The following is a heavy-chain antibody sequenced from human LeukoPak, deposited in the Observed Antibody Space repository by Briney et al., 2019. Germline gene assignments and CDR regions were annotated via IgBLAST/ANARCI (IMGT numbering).Heavy chain of an antibody. CDR3: ASLLPWLASATDNWFDP. D-gene: IGHD6-19*01. Sequence: SETLSLTCAVYGGSFSGYYWSWIRQPPGKGLEWIGEINHSGSTNYNPSLKSRVTISVDTSKNQFSLKLSSVTAADTAVYYCASLLPWLASATDNWFDPWGQGTLVTVSS. J-gene: IGHJ5*02. CDR2: INHSGST. CDR1: GGSFSGYY. V-gene: IGHV4-34*01.